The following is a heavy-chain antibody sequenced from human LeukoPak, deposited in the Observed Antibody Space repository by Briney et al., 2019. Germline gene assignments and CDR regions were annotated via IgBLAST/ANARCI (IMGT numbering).Heavy chain of an antibody. V-gene: IGHV3-74*01. D-gene: IGHD5/OR15-5a*01. CDR3: ARGSTISQNPLFDY. CDR2: INSDGSTT. J-gene: IGHJ4*02. CDR1: GFIFSSYW. Sequence: GGSLRLSCAASGFIFSSYWMHWVRQAPGKGLVWVSRINSDGSTTTYADSVKGRFTISRDSAKNTLYLQMNSLRDEDTAVYYCARGSTISQNPLFDYWGQGTLVTVSS.